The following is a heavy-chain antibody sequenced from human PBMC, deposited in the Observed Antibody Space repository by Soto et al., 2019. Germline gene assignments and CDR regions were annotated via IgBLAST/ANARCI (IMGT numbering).Heavy chain of an antibody. CDR1: GFTCRSYA. D-gene: IGHD3-22*01. CDR3: AKLNYYDSSGYPYYFDY. J-gene: IGHJ4*02. V-gene: IGHV3-23*01. CDR2: ISGSGGST. Sequence: GGSLRLSCAASGFTCRSYAMSWVRQEPGKGLEWVSAISGSGGSTYYADSVKGRFTISRDNSKNTLYLQMNSLRAEDTAVYYYAKLNYYDSSGYPYYFDYWGQGTLVTVSS.